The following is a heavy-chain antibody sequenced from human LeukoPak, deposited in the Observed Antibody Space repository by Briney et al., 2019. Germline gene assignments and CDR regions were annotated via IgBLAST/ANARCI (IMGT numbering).Heavy chain of an antibody. Sequence: PSETLSLTCAVYGGSFSGYYWSWIRQPPGKGLEWIGYIYYSGSTNYNPSLKSRVTISVDTSKNQFSLKLSSVTAADTAVYYCASGETATLLPFDYWGQGTLVTVSS. CDR2: IYYSGST. J-gene: IGHJ4*02. V-gene: IGHV4-59*01. CDR3: ASGETATLLPFDY. D-gene: IGHD2-21*01. CDR1: GGSFSGYY.